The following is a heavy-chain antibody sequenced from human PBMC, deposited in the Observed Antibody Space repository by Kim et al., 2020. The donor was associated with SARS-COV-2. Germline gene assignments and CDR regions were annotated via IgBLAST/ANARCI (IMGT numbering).Heavy chain of an antibody. CDR1: GYTFTSYA. J-gene: IGHJ3*02. V-gene: IGHV1-3*01. CDR3: ARAEVVVAATNYAFDI. Sequence: ASVKVSCKASGYTFTSYAMHWVRQAPGQRLEWMGWINAGNGNTKYSQKFQGRVTITRDTSASTAYMELSSLRSEDTAVYYCARAEVVVAATNYAFDIWGQGTMVTVSS. CDR2: INAGNGNT. D-gene: IGHD2-15*01.